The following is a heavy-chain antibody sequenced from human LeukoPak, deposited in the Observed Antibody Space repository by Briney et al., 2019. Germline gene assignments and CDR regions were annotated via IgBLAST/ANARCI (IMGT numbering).Heavy chain of an antibody. CDR3: ARHGPVVESDTFNI. V-gene: IGHV4-59*08. J-gene: IGHJ3*02. CDR1: GGSLSSYY. CDR2: IYYSGST. Sequence: KPSETLSLACTVSGGSLSSYYWSWIRQPPGKGLEWIGYIYYSGSTNYNPSLKSRVTISVDTSKNQFSLRLSSVTAADTAVYYCARHGPVVESDTFNIWGQGTLVTVSS. D-gene: IGHD2-15*01.